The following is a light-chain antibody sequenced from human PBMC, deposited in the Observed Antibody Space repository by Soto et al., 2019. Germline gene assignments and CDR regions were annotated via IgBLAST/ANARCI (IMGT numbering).Light chain of an antibody. CDR1: SSDVGSYNL. CDR2: EGT. Sequence: QSVLTQPASMSGSPGQSITISCTGTSSDVGSYNLVSWYQQHPGKAPKLMIYEGTKRPSGVSNRFSASKSGNTASLTISGLQAEDEAEYYCCSSAGNRDVVFGGGTKVTVL. J-gene: IGLJ2*01. CDR3: CSSAGNRDVV. V-gene: IGLV2-23*01.